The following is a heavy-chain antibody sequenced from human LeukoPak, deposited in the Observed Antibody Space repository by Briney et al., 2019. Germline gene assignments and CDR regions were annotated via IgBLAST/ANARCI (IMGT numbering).Heavy chain of an antibody. CDR3: ASLRGYSGYARFDP. CDR1: GGTFSSYA. CDR2: IIPIFGTA. D-gene: IGHD5-12*01. Sequence: ASVKVSCXASGGTFSSYAISWVRQAPGQGLEWMGGIIPIFGTANYAQKFQGRVTITTDESTSTAYMELSSLRSEDTAVYYCASLRGYSGYARFDPWGQGTLVTVSS. J-gene: IGHJ5*02. V-gene: IGHV1-69*05.